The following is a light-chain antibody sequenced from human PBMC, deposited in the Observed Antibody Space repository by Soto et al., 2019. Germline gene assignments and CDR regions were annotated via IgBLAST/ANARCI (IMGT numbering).Light chain of an antibody. CDR1: QGISTY. V-gene: IGKV1-39*01. CDR2: AAS. CDR3: QQSYSTMWT. Sequence: DIQLTQSPSSLAASVGDSVTITCRASQGISTYLNWSQQKPGKAPKLLIYAASSLHSGVPSRFSGSGSETDFTLTISSLQTEDFATYSCQQSYSTMWTFGQGTKVDIK. J-gene: IGKJ1*01.